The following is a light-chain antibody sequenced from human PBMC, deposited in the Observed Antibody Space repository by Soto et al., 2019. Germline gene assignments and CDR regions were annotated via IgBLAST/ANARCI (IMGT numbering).Light chain of an antibody. J-gene: IGKJ4*01. CDR3: TQGLQTPLT. CDR1: QSLLHSNGYNY. CDR2: LGS. V-gene: IGKV2-28*01. Sequence: IVMTQSPLSLPVTPGEPASISCRSSQSLLHSNGYNYLDWYLQKPGQSPQLLTYLGSNRASGVPDRFSGSGSGTDFTLKISRVEAEDVGVYYCTQGLQTPLTFGGGTKVEIK.